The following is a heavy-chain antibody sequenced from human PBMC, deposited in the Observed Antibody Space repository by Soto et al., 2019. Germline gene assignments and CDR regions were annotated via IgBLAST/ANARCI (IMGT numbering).Heavy chain of an antibody. CDR3: ARGEGSCFLPAAFDI. CDR1: GFTFSSYG. Sequence: QVQLVESGGGVVQPGRSLRLSCAASGFTFSSYGMHWVRQAPGKGLEWVAVICYDGSNKYYADAVKGRSTISRDNSKNTLYLPMNRLRAEDTAVYYCARGEGSCFLPAAFDIWGQGTMVTVSS. V-gene: IGHV3-33*01. CDR2: ICYDGSNK. J-gene: IGHJ3*02. D-gene: IGHD6-19*01.